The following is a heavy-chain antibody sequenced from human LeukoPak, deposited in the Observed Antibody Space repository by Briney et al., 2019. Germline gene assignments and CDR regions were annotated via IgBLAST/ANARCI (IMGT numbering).Heavy chain of an antibody. D-gene: IGHD1-1*01. Sequence: QPGGSLRLSCAASGFTFSSYAMSWVRQAPGKGLEWVSVISGSGGSISYADSVKGRFTTSRDNSKNTLYLQMNSLRAEDTAVYYCASGLLDPIFDYWGQGTLVTVSS. CDR1: GFTFSSYA. CDR2: ISGSGGSI. V-gene: IGHV3-23*01. CDR3: ASGLLDPIFDY. J-gene: IGHJ4*02.